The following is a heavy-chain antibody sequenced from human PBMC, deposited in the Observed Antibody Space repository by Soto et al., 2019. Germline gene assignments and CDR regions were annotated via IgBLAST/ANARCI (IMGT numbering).Heavy chain of an antibody. D-gene: IGHD3-16*01. CDR3: ASYRGALYFES. J-gene: IGHJ4*02. CDR1: GRSMSSNY. Sequence: SLTCSVSGRSMSSNYWSWIRQSPDKGLEWLGYVFYGGTDYNPSLGGRVSMSVETSKGQFSLKLTSVTVADTAVYYCASYRGALYFESWGPGILVTVSS. V-gene: IGHV4-59*01. CDR2: VFYGGT.